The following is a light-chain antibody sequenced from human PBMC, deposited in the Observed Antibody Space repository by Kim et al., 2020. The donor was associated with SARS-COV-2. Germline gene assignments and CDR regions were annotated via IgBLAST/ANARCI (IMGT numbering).Light chain of an antibody. CDR2: GSS. Sequence: SPGGEATLSGRASQSISIKLAWYQQKPGQAPRLLMYGSSTRATGIPARFSGSGSGTEFTLTISSLESEDSAVYYCQQYHNWPPVTFGQGTRLEIK. CDR1: QSISIK. V-gene: IGKV3-15*01. CDR3: QQYHNWPPVT. J-gene: IGKJ5*01.